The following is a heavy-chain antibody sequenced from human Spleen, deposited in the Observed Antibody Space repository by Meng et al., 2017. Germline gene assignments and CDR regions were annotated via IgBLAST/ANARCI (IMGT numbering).Heavy chain of an antibody. V-gene: IGHV3-7*01. CDR3: ARELRPNNYYGMDV. J-gene: IGHJ6*02. D-gene: IGHD3-3*01. CDR1: GFTFSSYW. CDR2: IKQDGGDK. Sequence: GGSLRLSCAVSGFTFSSYWMSWVRQAPGKGLEWVANIKQDGGDKYYVDSVKGRFTISRDNAKNSLYLQMNSLRAEDTAVYYCARELRPNNYYGMDVWGQGTTVTVSS.